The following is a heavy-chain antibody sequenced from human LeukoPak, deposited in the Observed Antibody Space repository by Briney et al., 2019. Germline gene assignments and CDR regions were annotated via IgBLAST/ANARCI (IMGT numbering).Heavy chain of an antibody. V-gene: IGHV3-30*18. J-gene: IGHJ4*02. CDR3: AKDVSSSWYSAFDY. Sequence: GGSLRLSCAASGFTFSSYGMHWVRQAPGKGLEWVAVISYDGSNKYYADSVKGRFTISRDNSKNTLYLQMNSLRAEDTAVYYCAKDVSSSWYSAFDYWGQGTLVTYSS. CDR2: ISYDGSNK. D-gene: IGHD6-13*01. CDR1: GFTFSSYG.